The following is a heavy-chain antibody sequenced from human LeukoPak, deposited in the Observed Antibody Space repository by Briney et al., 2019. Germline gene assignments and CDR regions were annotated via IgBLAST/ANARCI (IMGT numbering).Heavy chain of an antibody. CDR1: GGSISSYY. CDR3: ASPVAGTGA. CDR2: IYYSGST. V-gene: IGHV4-39*01. Sequence: SETLSLTCTVSGGSISSYYWSWIRQPPGKGLEWIGSIYYSGSTYYNPSLKSRVTISVDTSKNQFSLKLSSVTAADTAVYYCASPVAGTGAWGQGTLVTVSS. D-gene: IGHD6-19*01. J-gene: IGHJ4*02.